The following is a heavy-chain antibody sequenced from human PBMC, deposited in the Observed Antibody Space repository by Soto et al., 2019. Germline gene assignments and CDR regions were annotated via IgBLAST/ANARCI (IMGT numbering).Heavy chain of an antibody. Sequence: PRESLKISCQGTGYNFVTQWIGWVRQVPGEGLEWMGIIYPGTSETLYSPAFQGLVTISVDKSISTTYLQWTTLKVSDTAMYYCARQPALEPVDLWGQGTLVTVSS. CDR1: GYNFVTQW. CDR3: ARQPALEPVDL. J-gene: IGHJ5*02. CDR2: IYPGTSET. V-gene: IGHV5-51*01.